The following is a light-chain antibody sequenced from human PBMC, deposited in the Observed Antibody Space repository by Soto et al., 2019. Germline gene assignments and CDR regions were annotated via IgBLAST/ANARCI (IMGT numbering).Light chain of an antibody. V-gene: IGKV1-39*01. CDR1: QSISNY. CDR2: AAS. J-gene: IGKJ5*01. Sequence: DIQMTQSPSSLSASVGDRVTIACRASQSISNYLNWYQQRPGKAPKLLIYAASSLQSGVPSRFSGSGSGTDFTLTISSLQPEDFVTYYCQKTYSTPITCGQGKRLEIK. CDR3: QKTYSTPIT.